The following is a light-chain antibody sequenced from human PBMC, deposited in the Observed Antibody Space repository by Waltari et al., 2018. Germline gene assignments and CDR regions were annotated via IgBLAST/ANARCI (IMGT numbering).Light chain of an antibody. Sequence: QSALTQPRSVSGSPGQSVTISCTGTSSDVGGYNYVSWYQHHPGKAPKLLIFDVIKRPSGVLDRFAGSKSGNTASLTISGLQAEDEADYYCCSYAGSYTVVFGGGTRLTVL. CDR3: CSYAGSYTVV. CDR1: SSDVGGYNY. CDR2: DVI. V-gene: IGLV2-11*01. J-gene: IGLJ2*01.